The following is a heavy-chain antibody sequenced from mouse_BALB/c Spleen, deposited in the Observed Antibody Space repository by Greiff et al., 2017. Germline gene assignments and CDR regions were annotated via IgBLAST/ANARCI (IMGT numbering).Heavy chain of an antibody. CDR2: IYPGNSDT. CDR3: TITTVDPYYFDY. V-gene: IGHV1-5*01. Sequence: SGTVLARPGASVKMSCKASGYTFTSYWMHWVKQRPGQGLEWIGAIYPGNSDTSYNQKFKGKAKLTAVTSTSTAYMELSSLTNEDSAVYYCTITTVDPYYFDYWGQGTTLTVSS. D-gene: IGHD1-1*01. CDR1: GYTFTSYW. J-gene: IGHJ2*01.